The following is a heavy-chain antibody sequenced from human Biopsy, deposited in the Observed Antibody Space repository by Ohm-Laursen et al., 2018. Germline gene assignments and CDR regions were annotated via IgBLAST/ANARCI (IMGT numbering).Heavy chain of an antibody. J-gene: IGHJ4*02. Sequence: SDTLSLTCTVSGDSIRNYYWSWIRQAAGKGLERIGRIYSGGNTNYNPSLRSRVTMSVDTSKNQFSLRLNSVTAADTAVYYCARGMRTTGWPYFDYWGQGILVTVSS. CDR3: ARGMRTTGWPYFDY. CDR1: GDSIRNYY. D-gene: IGHD2/OR15-2a*01. CDR2: IYSGGNT. V-gene: IGHV4-4*07.